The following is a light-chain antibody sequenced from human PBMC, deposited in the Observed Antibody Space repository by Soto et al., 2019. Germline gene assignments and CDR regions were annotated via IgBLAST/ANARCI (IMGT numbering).Light chain of an antibody. CDR1: QGISSL. CDR2: TAS. Sequence: DIQMTQSPSFVSASVGDRVTITCRASQGISSLLAWYQQKPGKAPNLLIYTASSLQSGVPSRFSGSGSGTEFTLTISSLQPEDFATYYCQQANSYLLTFGGGTKVEIK. V-gene: IGKV1-12*01. J-gene: IGKJ4*01. CDR3: QQANSYLLT.